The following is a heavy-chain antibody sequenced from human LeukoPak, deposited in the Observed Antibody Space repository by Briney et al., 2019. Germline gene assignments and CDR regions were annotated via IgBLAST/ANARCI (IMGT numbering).Heavy chain of an antibody. V-gene: IGHV4-34*01. CDR2: INHSGST. CDR3: ARRRRYCSGGSCYAWFDP. Sequence: SETLSLTCAVYGGSFRGYYWSWIRRPPGKGLEWIGEINHSGSTNYNPSLKSRVTISVDTSKNQFSLKLSSVTAADTAVYYCARRRRYCSGGSCYAWFDPWGQGTLVTVSS. CDR1: GGSFRGYY. D-gene: IGHD2-15*01. J-gene: IGHJ5*02.